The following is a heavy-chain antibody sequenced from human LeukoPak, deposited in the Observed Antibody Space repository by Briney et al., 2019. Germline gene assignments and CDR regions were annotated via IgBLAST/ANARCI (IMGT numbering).Heavy chain of an antibody. D-gene: IGHD2-2*01. Sequence: SETLSLTCTVSGGSISSSSYYWGWIRQPPGKGLEWIGSIYYSGSTYYNPSLKSRVTISVDTSKNQFSLKLSSVTAADTAVYYCARDVKGYCSSTSCSTYFDYWGQGTLVTVSS. J-gene: IGHJ4*02. CDR1: GGSISSSSYY. CDR2: IYYSGST. CDR3: ARDVKGYCSSTSCSTYFDY. V-gene: IGHV4-39*07.